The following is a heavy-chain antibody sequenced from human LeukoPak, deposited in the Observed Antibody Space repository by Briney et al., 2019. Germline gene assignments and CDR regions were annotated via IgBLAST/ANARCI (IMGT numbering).Heavy chain of an antibody. CDR3: AREGINCYYYYIDV. V-gene: IGHV1-2*02. Sequence: ASVKVSCKASGYTFTGYYMHWVRQAPGQGLEWMGWINPNSGGTNYAQKFQGRVTMTRDTSISAAYMELSRLRSDDTAVYYCAREGINCYYYYIDVWGKGTTVTVSS. J-gene: IGHJ6*03. D-gene: IGHD1-14*01. CDR1: GYTFTGYY. CDR2: INPNSGGT.